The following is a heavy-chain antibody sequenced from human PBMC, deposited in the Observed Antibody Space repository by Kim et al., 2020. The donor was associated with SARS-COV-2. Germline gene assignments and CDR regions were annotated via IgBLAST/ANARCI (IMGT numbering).Heavy chain of an antibody. CDR2: IKSKTDGGTT. V-gene: IGHV3-15*01. D-gene: IGHD3-10*01. Sequence: GGSLRLSCAASGFTFSNAWMSWVRQAPGKGLEWVGRIKSKTDGGTTDYAAPVKGRFTISRDDSKNTLYLQMNSLKTEDTAVYYCTTVSLESYYGSGSYQGDYWGQGTLVTVSS. J-gene: IGHJ4*02. CDR3: TTVSLESYYGSGSYQGDY. CDR1: GFTFSNAW.